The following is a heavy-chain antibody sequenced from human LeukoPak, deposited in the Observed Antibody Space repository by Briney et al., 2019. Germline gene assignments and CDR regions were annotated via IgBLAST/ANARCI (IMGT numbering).Heavy chain of an antibody. D-gene: IGHD5-12*01. Sequence: GGSLRLSCAASGFTFSSHGMHWVRQAPGKGLEWVAVIWYDGSNKYYADSVKGRFTISRDNSKNTLYLQMNSLRAEDTAVYYCARDGNPGGYGRLYGMDVWGQGTTVTVSS. V-gene: IGHV3-33*01. J-gene: IGHJ6*02. CDR1: GFTFSSHG. CDR2: IWYDGSNK. CDR3: ARDGNPGGYGRLYGMDV.